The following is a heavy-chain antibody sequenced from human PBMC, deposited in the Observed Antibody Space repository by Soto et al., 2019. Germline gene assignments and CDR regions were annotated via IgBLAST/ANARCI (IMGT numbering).Heavy chain of an antibody. CDR1: GYTFTSYG. Sequence: QAQLMQSGAEVKKPGASVKVSCKASGYTFTSYGISWVRQAPGQGLEWMGWISTYNGNTNYAQKLQGRVILTTDTATSTAYMELRSRTSDDTAVYYCASGYDDDYWGQGTLVTVSS. D-gene: IGHD5-12*01. V-gene: IGHV1-18*01. CDR2: ISTYNGNT. J-gene: IGHJ4*02. CDR3: ASGYDDDY.